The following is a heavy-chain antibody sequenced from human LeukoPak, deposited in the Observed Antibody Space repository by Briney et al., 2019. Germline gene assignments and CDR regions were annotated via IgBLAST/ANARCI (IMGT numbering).Heavy chain of an antibody. V-gene: IGHV4-39*01. CDR3: ARQMAAVVFDP. CDR2: IYYSGST. CDR1: GGSISSSSYY. Sequence: PSETLSLTCTVSGGSISSSSYYWGWIRQPPGKGLEWIGSIYYSGSTYYNPSLKSRVTISVDTSKNQFSLKPSSVTAADTAVYYCARQMAAVVFDPWGQGTLVTVSS. D-gene: IGHD5-24*01. J-gene: IGHJ5*02.